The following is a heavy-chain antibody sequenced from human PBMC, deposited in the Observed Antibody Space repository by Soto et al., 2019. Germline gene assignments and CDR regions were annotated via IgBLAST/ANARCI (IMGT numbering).Heavy chain of an antibody. J-gene: IGHJ4*02. Sequence: QAQLVESGGGVVQPGRSLRLSCAASGFPFSSYGMHWVRQAPGTGLEWVAVISYDGSLQHYADSVKGRFTISRDNSKNKVLLQMSSLRAEDTAVYYCVSGRGYGHASVPYSWGQGTLVSVSS. V-gene: IGHV3-30*03. CDR1: GFPFSSYG. CDR2: ISYDGSLQ. CDR3: VSGRGYGHASVPYS. D-gene: IGHD5-18*01.